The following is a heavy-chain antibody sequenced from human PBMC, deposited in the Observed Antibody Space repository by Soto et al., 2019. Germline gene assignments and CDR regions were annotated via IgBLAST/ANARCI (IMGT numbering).Heavy chain of an antibody. J-gene: IGHJ6*02. Sequence: GGSLRLSCAASGFTFSSYAMSWVRQAPGKGLEWVSAISGSGGSTYYADSVKGRFTISRDNSKNMLHLQMNSLRVEDTAVYFCAKRLGGSYPSLYYYGMDVWGQGTTVTVSS. CDR2: ISGSGGST. V-gene: IGHV3-23*01. D-gene: IGHD1-26*01. CDR3: AKRLGGSYPSLYYYGMDV. CDR1: GFTFSSYA.